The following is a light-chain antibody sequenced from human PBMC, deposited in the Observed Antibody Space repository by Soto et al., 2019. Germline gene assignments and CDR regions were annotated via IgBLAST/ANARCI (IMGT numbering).Light chain of an antibody. V-gene: IGKV1-16*01. CDR3: QQYDSYPDT. J-gene: IGKJ4*01. CDR2: AAS. Sequence: DIQMTQSPSSLSASVGDTVTITCRASQGINNFLAWFQQKPGQAPRSLIYAASSLQSGVPSRFSGSGSETDFTLTISSLQPEDLATYYCQQYDSYPDTFGGGTKVEIK. CDR1: QGINNF.